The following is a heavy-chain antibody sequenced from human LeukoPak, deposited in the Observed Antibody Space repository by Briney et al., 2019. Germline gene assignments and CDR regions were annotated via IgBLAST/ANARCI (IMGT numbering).Heavy chain of an antibody. D-gene: IGHD4-23*01. CDR2: IFKSGST. J-gene: IGHJ5*02. Sequence: SQTLSLTCTVSGGSISSGHYYWSWIRQPPGKGLEWIGYIFKSGSTYYNPSLKSRVSISIDTSKNQFSLKLSSVTAADTAVYYCARHLRRIGYGGNSPPYNWFDPWGQGTLVTVSS. V-gene: IGHV4-30-4*01. CDR1: GGSISSGHYY. CDR3: ARHLRRIGYGGNSPPYNWFDP.